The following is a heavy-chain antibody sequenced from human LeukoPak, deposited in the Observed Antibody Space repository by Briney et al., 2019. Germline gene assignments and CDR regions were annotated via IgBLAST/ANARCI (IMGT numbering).Heavy chain of an antibody. Sequence: GGSLRLSCATSGFTFSTYHMNWVRQAPGKGLEWVSSISSTSSYIYYADSVEGRFTISRDNAKNSLYLQMNSLRVGDTAVYYCARVGCSGGSCTDYWGQGTLVTVSS. V-gene: IGHV3-21*01. CDR3: ARVGCSGGSCTDY. CDR1: GFTFSTYH. CDR2: ISSTSSYI. D-gene: IGHD2-15*01. J-gene: IGHJ4*02.